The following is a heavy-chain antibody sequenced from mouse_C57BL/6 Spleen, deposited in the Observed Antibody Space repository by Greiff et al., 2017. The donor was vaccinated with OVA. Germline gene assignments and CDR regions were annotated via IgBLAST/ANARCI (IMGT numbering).Heavy chain of an antibody. CDR2: INPGSGGT. CDR1: GYAFTNYL. D-gene: IGHD2-3*01. Sequence: QVQLQQSGAELVRPGTSVKVSCKASGYAFTNYLIEWVKQRPGQGLEWIGVINPGSGGTNYNEKFKGKATLTADKSSSTAYMQLSSLTSEDSAVYFCARGGYDGYWADYWGKGTTLTVSS. V-gene: IGHV1-54*01. J-gene: IGHJ2*01. CDR3: ARGGYDGYWADY.